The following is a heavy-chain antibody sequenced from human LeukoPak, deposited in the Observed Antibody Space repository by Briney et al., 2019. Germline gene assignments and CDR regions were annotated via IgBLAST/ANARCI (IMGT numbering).Heavy chain of an antibody. D-gene: IGHD2-15*01. Sequence: SETLSLTCTVSGGSISSGDYYWSWIRQPPGKGLEWIGYIYYSGSTYYNPSLKSRVTISVDTSKNQFSLKLSSVTAADTAVYYCARRNLGDYSDYWGQGTLVTVSS. CDR2: IYYSGST. V-gene: IGHV4-30-4*08. J-gene: IGHJ4*02. CDR3: ARRNLGDYSDY. CDR1: GGSISSGDYY.